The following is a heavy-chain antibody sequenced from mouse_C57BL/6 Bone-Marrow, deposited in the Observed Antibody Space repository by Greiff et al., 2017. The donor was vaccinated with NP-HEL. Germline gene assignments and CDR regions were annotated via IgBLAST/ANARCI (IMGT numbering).Heavy chain of an antibody. V-gene: IGHV5-4*01. J-gene: IGHJ3*01. D-gene: IGHD2-5*01. CDR3: ASDTSNPY. CDR2: ISDGGSYT. CDR1: GFTFSSYA. Sequence: EVQLVESGGGLVKPGGSLKLSCAASGFTFSSYAMSWVRQTPEKRLEWVATISDGGSYTYYPDTVKGRFPISRDNAKNNLYLQMSHLKSEDTSMYYCASDTSNPYWGQGTLVTVSA.